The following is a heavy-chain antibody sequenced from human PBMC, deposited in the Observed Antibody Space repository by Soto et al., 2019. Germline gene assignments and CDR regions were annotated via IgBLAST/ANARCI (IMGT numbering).Heavy chain of an antibody. CDR3: ARRDIYYYGLDV. CDR2: INQDGSEK. V-gene: IGHV3-7*03. D-gene: IGHD2-15*01. CDR1: GFTSSSYW. Sequence: VGSLRLCCAASGFTSSSYWMSWVRQAPGKGLEWVANINQDGSEKYYVDSVKGRFTVSRDNAKNSLFLQMNSLRAEDTAVYYCARRDIYYYGLDVWGQGTTVIVSS. J-gene: IGHJ6*02.